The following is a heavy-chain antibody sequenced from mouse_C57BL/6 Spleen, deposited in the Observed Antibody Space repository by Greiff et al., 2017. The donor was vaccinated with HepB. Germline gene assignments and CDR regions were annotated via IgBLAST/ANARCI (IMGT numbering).Heavy chain of an antibody. CDR2: ISDGGSYT. J-gene: IGHJ3*01. CDR1: GFTFSSYA. D-gene: IGHD1-1*01. V-gene: IGHV5-4*01. CDR3: ARAYGSSSWFAY. Sequence: EVQGVESGGGLVKPGGSLKLSCAASGFTFSSYAMSWVRQTPEKRLEWVATISDGGSYTYYPDNVKGRFTISRDNAKNNLYLQMSHLKSEDTAMYYCARAYGSSSWFAYWGQGTLVTVSA.